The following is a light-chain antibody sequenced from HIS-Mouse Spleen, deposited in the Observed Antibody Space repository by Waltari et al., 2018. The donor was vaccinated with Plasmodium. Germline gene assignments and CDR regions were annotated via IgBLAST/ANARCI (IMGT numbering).Light chain of an antibody. J-gene: IGKJ3*01. CDR1: QSVRSN. V-gene: IGKV3-15*01. Sequence: IVMTQSPSTLPVSPGERHPLSCRASQSVRSNVPWYQQKPGQAPRLLIYGASTRATGIPARFSGSGSGTEFTLTISSLQSEDFAVYYCQQYNNWSFTFGPGTKVDIK. CDR3: QQYNNWSFT. CDR2: GAS.